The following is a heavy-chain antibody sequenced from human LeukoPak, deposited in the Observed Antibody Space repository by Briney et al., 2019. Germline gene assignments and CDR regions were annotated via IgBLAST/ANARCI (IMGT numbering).Heavy chain of an antibody. J-gene: IGHJ5*02. CDR2: VFYNGAT. CDR3: ARGTLNWFDP. V-gene: IGHV4-39*07. CDR1: GGSISSSIYY. Sequence: PSETLSLTCIVSGGSISSSIYYWAWVRQPPGKGLEWIGTVFYNGATQYSPSLRSRVTISIDTSTNQFSLKLTSVTAADTAVYYCARGTLNWFDPWGQGTLVTVSS. D-gene: IGHD1-1*01.